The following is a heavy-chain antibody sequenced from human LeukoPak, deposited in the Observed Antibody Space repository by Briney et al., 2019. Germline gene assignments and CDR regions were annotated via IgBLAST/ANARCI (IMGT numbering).Heavy chain of an antibody. CDR2: INPSGGTT. D-gene: IGHD2-2*01. Sequence: ASVKVSCKASGSTFTRYNMHWVRQAPGQGHELVGVINPSGGTTGYEQKFQGRGTMTRDTSTSTVYMELSSMRSEDTAVYYCATRGIYCSTTTCPFDYWGQGTLVTVSS. CDR3: ATRGIYCSTTTCPFDY. V-gene: IGHV1-46*01. J-gene: IGHJ4*02. CDR1: GSTFTRYN.